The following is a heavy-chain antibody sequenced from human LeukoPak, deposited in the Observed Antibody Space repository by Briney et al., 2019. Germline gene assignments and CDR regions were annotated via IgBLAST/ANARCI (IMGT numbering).Heavy chain of an antibody. V-gene: IGHV3-21*01. CDR2: ISSSSSYI. J-gene: IGHJ4*02. CDR3: ARASVDYFDY. Sequence: PGGSLRLSCAASGFTFSIYSMNWVRQAPGKGLEWVSSISSSSSYIYYADSVKGRFTISRDNAKNSLYLQMNSLRAEDTAVYYCARASVDYFDYWGQGTLVTVSS. CDR1: GFTFSIYS.